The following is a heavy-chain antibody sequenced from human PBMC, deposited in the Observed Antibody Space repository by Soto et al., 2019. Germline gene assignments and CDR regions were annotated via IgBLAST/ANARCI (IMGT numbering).Heavy chain of an antibody. V-gene: IGHV4-30-4*01. D-gene: IGHD2-15*01. CDR3: ATMGTPATRLYDFDF. CDR1: GGSISSGNYY. J-gene: IGHJ4*02. CDR2: ISYSGST. Sequence: QVQLQESGPGLVKPSQTLSLTCTVSGGSISSGNYYWSWIRQPPGKGLEWIGFISYSGSTYYNLSPKXRXTXXVDTSKNQFSLNLSFVTAADTAVYYCATMGTPATRLYDFDFWGQGTLVTVSS.